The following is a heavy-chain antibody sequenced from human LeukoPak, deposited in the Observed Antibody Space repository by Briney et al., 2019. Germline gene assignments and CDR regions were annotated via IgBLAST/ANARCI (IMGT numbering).Heavy chain of an antibody. Sequence: AETLSLTCTVSGGSMSSYYWSGIRQPPGKGLDWIWYIYSSGSSNYNPSLKSRVTISVATSKIQFSLKLGSVSAADTAVYYCARELGSGFIDYWGQGTLVTVSS. CDR3: ARELGSGFIDY. CDR2: IYSSGSS. V-gene: IGHV4-59*13. J-gene: IGHJ4*02. D-gene: IGHD6-19*01. CDR1: GGSMSSYY.